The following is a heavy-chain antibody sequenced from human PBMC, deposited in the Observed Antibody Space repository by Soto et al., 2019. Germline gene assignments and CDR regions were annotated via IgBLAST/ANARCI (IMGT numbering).Heavy chain of an antibody. Sequence: GGSLRLSCAASGFTFGSYSMNWVRQAPGKGLEWVSYISSSSSTIYYADSVKGRFTISRDNAKNSLYLQMNSLRDEDTAVYYCARDRGGYCSSTSCYPPDYYYYGMDVWGQGTTVTVSS. CDR2: ISSSSSTI. V-gene: IGHV3-48*02. CDR1: GFTFGSYS. CDR3: ARDRGGYCSSTSCYPPDYYYYGMDV. D-gene: IGHD2-2*01. J-gene: IGHJ6*02.